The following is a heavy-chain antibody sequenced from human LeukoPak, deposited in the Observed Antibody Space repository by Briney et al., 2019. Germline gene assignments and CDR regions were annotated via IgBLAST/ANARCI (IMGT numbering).Heavy chain of an antibody. CDR1: GYFISSGYY. V-gene: IGHV4-38-2*01. CDR3: ARVSEQQLVRWFDP. CDR2: IFYSGNT. Sequence: SETLSLTCAVSGYFISSGYYWGWIRQPPGKGLEWIGSIFYSGNTYYNPSLKSRVIISVDTSKNQFSLRLSSVTAADTAVYYCARVSEQQLVRWFDPWGQGTLVTVSS. J-gene: IGHJ5*02. D-gene: IGHD6-13*01.